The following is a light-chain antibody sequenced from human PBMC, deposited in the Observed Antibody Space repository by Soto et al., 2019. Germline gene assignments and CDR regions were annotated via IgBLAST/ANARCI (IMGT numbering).Light chain of an antibody. CDR2: HVS. CDR1: SSDVGGYNY. Sequence: QSALTQPASVSGSPGQPITISCTGTSSDVGGYNYVSWYQQHPGKAPRLMIYHVSIRPSGISYRFSSSKSGNTTSLTISGLQADEEADYYCSSYTSSSTLNFGTGTKLTVL. V-gene: IGLV2-14*01. CDR3: SSYTSSSTLN. J-gene: IGLJ1*01.